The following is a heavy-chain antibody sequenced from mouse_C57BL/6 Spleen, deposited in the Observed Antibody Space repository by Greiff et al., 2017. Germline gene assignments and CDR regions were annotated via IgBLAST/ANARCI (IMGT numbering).Heavy chain of an antibody. V-gene: IGHV1-61*01. D-gene: IGHD4-1*01. Sequence: QVQLQPPGAELVRPGSSVKLSCKASGYTFTSYWMDWVKQRPGQGLEWIGNMYPSDSETHYNQKFKDKATLTVDKSSSTAYMQLSSLTSEDSAVYYCAKLGRRAMDYWGQGTSVTVSS. CDR1: GYTFTSYW. J-gene: IGHJ4*01. CDR2: MYPSDSET. CDR3: AKLGRRAMDY.